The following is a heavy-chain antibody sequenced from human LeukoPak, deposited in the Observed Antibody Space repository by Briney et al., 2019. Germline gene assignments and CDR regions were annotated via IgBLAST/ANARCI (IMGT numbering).Heavy chain of an antibody. CDR3: ARSCSGGSCSLRGGRDY. D-gene: IGHD2-15*01. CDR2: IYHSGST. J-gene: IGHJ4*02. Sequence: LRLSCAASGFTFSSYAMSWIRQPPGKGLEWIGYIYHSGSTYYNPSLKSRVTISVDRSKNQFSLKLSSVTAADTAVYYCARSCSGGSCSLRGGRDYWGQGTLVTVSS. V-gene: IGHV4-30-2*01. CDR1: GFTFSSYA.